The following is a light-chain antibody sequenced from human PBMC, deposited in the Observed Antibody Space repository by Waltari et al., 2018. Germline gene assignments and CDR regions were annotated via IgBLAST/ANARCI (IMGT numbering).Light chain of an antibody. Sequence: QSVLTQPPSASGTPGQWVTISCSGSSSNIGSNTVNWYQPLPGTAPKLLIYSNNQRPSGVPDRFSGSKSGTSASLAISGLQSEDEADYYCAAWDDSLNGPVFGGGTKLTVL. V-gene: IGLV1-44*01. CDR1: SSNIGSNT. J-gene: IGLJ3*02. CDR3: AAWDDSLNGPV. CDR2: SNN.